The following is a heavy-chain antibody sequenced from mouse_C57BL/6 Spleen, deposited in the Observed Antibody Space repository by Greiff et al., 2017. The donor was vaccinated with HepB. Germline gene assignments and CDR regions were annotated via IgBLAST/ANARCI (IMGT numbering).Heavy chain of an antibody. J-gene: IGHJ1*03. Sequence: QVQLQQPGAELVRPGSSVKLSCKASGYTFTSYWLDWVKQRPGQGLEWIGNIYPSDSETHYNQKFKDKATLTVDKSSSTAYMQLSSLTSEDSAVYYCARWGTNYGDVWGTGTTVTVSS. CDR3: ARWGTNYGDV. CDR1: GYTFTSYW. V-gene: IGHV1-61*01. D-gene: IGHD1-1*01. CDR2: IYPSDSET.